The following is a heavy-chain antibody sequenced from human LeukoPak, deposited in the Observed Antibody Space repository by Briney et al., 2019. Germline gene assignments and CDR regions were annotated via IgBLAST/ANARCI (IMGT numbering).Heavy chain of an antibody. CDR3: ARESGPAGLGD. CDR1: GFTFSSYW. CDR2: IKYDGRET. J-gene: IGHJ4*02. D-gene: IGHD2-2*01. Sequence: GGSLRLSCAASGFTFSSYWMHWVRQAPGKGLAWVSRIKYDGRETGYADSVKGRFTISRDNAKNTLYLHMNGLGAEDTAVYYCARESGPAGLGDWGQGTLVSVSS. V-gene: IGHV3-74*01.